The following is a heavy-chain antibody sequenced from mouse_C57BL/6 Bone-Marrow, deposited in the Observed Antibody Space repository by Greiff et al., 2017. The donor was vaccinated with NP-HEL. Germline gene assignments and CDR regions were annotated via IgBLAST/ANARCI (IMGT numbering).Heavy chain of an antibody. Sequence: EVNVVESGGDLVKPGGSLKLSCAASGFTFSSYGMSWVRQTPDKRLEWVATISSGGSYTYYPDSVKGRFTISRDNAKNTLYLQMSSLKSEDTAMYYCARRAALAYWGQGTLVTVSA. V-gene: IGHV5-6*02. D-gene: IGHD3-1*01. CDR3: ARRAALAY. CDR2: ISSGGSYT. CDR1: GFTFSSYG. J-gene: IGHJ3*01.